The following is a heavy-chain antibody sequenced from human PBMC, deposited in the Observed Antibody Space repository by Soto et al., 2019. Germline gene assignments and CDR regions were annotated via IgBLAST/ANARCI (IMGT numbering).Heavy chain of an antibody. CDR1: GGSISSDGYY. D-gene: IGHD6-6*01. V-gene: IGHV4-31*03. CDR3: ARNSATSSSHDYFDY. J-gene: IGHJ4*02. CDR2: IYYSGST. Sequence: SETLSLTCTVSGGSISSDGYYWSWIRQHPGKGLEWIGYIYYSGSTYYNPSLKSRVTISVDTSKNQFSLKLSSVTAADTAVYYCARNSATSSSHDYFDYWGQGTLVTVSS.